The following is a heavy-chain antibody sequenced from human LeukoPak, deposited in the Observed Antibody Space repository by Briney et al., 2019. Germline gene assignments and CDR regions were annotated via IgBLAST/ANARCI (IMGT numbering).Heavy chain of an antibody. CDR1: GGSISSSNW. CDR2: IYHSGST. CDR3: ARASLDYDSSGYAS. J-gene: IGHJ4*02. V-gene: IGHV4-4*02. D-gene: IGHD3-22*01. Sequence: PSGTLSLTCAVSGGSISSSNWSSWVRQPPGKGLEWIGEIYHSGSTNYNPSLKSRVTISVDKSKNQFSLKLSSVTAADTAVYYCARASLDYDSSGYASWGQGTLVTVSS.